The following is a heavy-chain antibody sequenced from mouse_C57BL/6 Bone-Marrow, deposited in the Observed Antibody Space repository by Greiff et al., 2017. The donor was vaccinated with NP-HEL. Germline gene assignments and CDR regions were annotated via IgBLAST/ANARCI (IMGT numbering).Heavy chain of an antibody. CDR2: ISYDGSN. Sequence: EVKLQESGPGLVKPSQSLSLTCSVTGYSITSGYYWNWIRQFPVNKLEWMGYISYDGSNNYNPSLKNRIAITRDTSKNQFFLKLNSVTTEDTATYYCARAVEGQLRLGFAYWGQGTLVTVSA. CDR1: GYSITSGYY. V-gene: IGHV3-6*01. CDR3: ARAVEGQLRLGFAY. J-gene: IGHJ3*01. D-gene: IGHD3-2*02.